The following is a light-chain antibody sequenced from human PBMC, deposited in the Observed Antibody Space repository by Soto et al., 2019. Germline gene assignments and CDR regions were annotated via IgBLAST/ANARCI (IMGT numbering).Light chain of an antibody. J-gene: IGLJ1*01. CDR2: DVS. Sequence: QSALTQPASVSGSPGQSITISCTGTSSDVGGYNVVSWYQQPPGKAPKLMIYDVSNRPSGVSNRFSGSKSGNTAPLTISGLQAEDEADYYCSSYTSSSSYVFGTGTKLTVL. CDR1: SSDVGGYNV. V-gene: IGLV2-14*01. CDR3: SSYTSSSSYV.